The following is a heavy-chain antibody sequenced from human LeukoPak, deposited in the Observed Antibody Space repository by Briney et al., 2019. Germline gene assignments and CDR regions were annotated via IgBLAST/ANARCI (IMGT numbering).Heavy chain of an antibody. Sequence: PGGSLRLSCAASGFTFSDHYMDWVREAPGKGVEWVSGISGPGASTYYADSVKGRFTISRDNSKNTLFLQMNSLRAEDTAVYYCAKDVRVGGGGMDVWGQGTPVTVPS. CDR1: GFTFSDHY. D-gene: IGHD1-26*01. CDR3: AKDVRVGGGGMDV. J-gene: IGHJ6*02. V-gene: IGHV3-23*01. CDR2: ISGPGAST.